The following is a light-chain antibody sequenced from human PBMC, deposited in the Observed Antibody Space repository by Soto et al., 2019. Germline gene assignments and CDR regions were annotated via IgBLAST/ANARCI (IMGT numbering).Light chain of an antibody. V-gene: IGKV3-15*01. CDR2: GAS. CDR1: HSVSSN. J-gene: IGKJ1*01. CDR3: QQYNNWPLWT. Sequence: EIVMTQSPATLSVSPGERATLSCRASHSVSSNLAWYQQKPGQAPRLLIYGASTRATGIPARFSGSGSGTEFTLTISSLQSEDFAVYYGQQYNNWPLWTFGQGTKVDNK.